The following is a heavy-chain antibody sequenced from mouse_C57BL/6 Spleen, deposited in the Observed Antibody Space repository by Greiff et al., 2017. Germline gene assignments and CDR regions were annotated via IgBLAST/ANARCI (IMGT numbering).Heavy chain of an antibody. CDR3: AGGYDYDVYWYFDV. CDR2: IYPRSGNT. Sequence: VKLMESGAELARPGASVKLSCKASGYTFTSYGISWVKQRTGQGLEWIGEIYPRSGNTYYNEKFKGKATLTAEKSSSTAYMELRSLTSEDSAVYFCAGGYDYDVYWYFDVWGTGTTVTVSS. D-gene: IGHD2-4*01. J-gene: IGHJ1*03. CDR1: GYTFTSYG. V-gene: IGHV1-81*01.